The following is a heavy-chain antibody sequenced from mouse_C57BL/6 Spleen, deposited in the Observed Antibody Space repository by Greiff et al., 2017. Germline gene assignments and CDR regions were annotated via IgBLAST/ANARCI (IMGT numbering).Heavy chain of an antibody. J-gene: IGHJ2*01. Sequence: AQLKESGAELVRPGASVKLSCTASGFNIKDDYMHWVKQRPEQGLEWIGWIDPENGDTEYASKFQGKATITADTSSNTAYLQLSSLTSGDTAVYYCTTMRWGYWGQGTTLTVSS. CDR3: TTMRWGY. CDR2: IDPENGDT. D-gene: IGHD2-3*01. CDR1: GFNIKDDY. V-gene: IGHV14-4*01.